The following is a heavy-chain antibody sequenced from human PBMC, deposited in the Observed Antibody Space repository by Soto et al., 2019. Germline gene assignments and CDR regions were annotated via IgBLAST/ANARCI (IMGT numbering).Heavy chain of an antibody. V-gene: IGHV1-46*01. Sequence: GASVKVSCKASGGTFSIYTISWVRQAPGQGLEWMGIINPSGGSTSYAQKFQGRVTMTRDTSTSTVYMELSSLRSEDTAVYYCARDKHDYGDVGPVHYYYYGMDVWGQGTTVTVSS. J-gene: IGHJ6*02. D-gene: IGHD4-17*01. CDR1: GGTFSIYT. CDR3: ARDKHDYGDVGPVHYYYYGMDV. CDR2: INPSGGST.